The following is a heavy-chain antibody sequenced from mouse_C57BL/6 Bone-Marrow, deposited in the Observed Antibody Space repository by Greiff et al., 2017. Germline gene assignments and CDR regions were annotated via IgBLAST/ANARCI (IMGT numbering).Heavy chain of an antibody. CDR2: LDPNSGGN. D-gene: IGHD4-1*01. CDR3: ARCWDPSLFDY. J-gene: IGHJ2*01. CDR1: GYTFTRYW. V-gene: IGHV1-72*01. Sequence: QVQLQQPGAELVKPGASVKLSCKASGYTFTRYWLHWVKHRPGRGLEWIGRLDPNSGGNTYNEKFKSKATLTVDKPSSSAYMQLSSLTSEYSAVYYCARCWDPSLFDYWGQGTTLTVSS.